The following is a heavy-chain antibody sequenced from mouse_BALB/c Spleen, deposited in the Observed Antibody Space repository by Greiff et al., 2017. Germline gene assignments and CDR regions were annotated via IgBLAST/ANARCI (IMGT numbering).Heavy chain of an antibody. Sequence: VKLVESGAELARPGASVKLSCKASGYTFTSYWMQWVKQRPGQGLEWIGAIYPGDGDTRYTQKFKGKATLTADKSSSTAYMQLSILASEDSAVYYCARSGEDYYGSSDYAMDYWGQGTSVTVSS. CDR2: IYPGDGDT. D-gene: IGHD1-1*01. V-gene: IGHV1-87*01. J-gene: IGHJ4*01. CDR3: ARSGEDYYGSSDYAMDY. CDR1: GYTFTSYW.